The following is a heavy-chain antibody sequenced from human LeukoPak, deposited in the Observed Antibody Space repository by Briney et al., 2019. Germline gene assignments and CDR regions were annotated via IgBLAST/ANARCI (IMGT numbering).Heavy chain of an antibody. J-gene: IGHJ6*02. V-gene: IGHV4-34*08. Sequence: GSLRLSCAASGFTFSSYAMSWVRQAPGKGLEWIGEINHSGSTNYNPSLKSRVTISVDTSKNQFSLKLSSVTAADTAVYYCATRGYDLTVDYYYYGMDVWGQGTTVTVSS. CDR2: INHSGST. CDR3: ATRGYDLTVDYYYYGMDV. D-gene: IGHD5-12*01. CDR1: GFTFSSYA.